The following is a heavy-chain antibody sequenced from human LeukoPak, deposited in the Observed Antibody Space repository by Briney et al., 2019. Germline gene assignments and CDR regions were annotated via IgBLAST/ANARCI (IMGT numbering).Heavy chain of an antibody. J-gene: IGHJ4*02. CDR1: GYDFTSVG. CDR2: ISPYNGNT. CDR3: ARDHGVAVAGTWGY. Sequence: ASVKVSCKASGYDFTSVGITWVRRAPGQGLEWMGWISPYNGNTRYAQKLQGRVTMTTDTSTSTAYMELRSLRSDDTAVYYCARDHGVAVAGTWGYWGQGTLVTVSS. V-gene: IGHV1-18*01. D-gene: IGHD6-19*01.